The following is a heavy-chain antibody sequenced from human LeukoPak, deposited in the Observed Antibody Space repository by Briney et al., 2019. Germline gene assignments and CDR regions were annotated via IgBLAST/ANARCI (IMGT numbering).Heavy chain of an antibody. V-gene: IGHV3-21*01. CDR2: ISSSSSYI. J-gene: IGHJ4*02. CDR3: ARVTLITGTTAH. CDR1: GFTFSSYS. D-gene: IGHD1-7*01. Sequence: KPGGSLRLSCAASGFTFSSYSVNWVRQAPGKGLEWVSSISSSSSYIYYADSVKGRFTISRDNAKNSLYLQMNSLRAEDTAVYYCARVTLITGTTAHWGQGTLVTVSS.